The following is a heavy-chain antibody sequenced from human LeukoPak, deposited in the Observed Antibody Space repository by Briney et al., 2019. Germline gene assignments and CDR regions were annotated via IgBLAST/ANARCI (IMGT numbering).Heavy chain of an antibody. Sequence: PSQTLSLTCTVSGGSISSGDYYWSWIRQPPGKGLEWIGDIYYSGSTYYNPSLKSRVTISVDTSKNQFSLKLSSVTAADTAVYYCARDSPYYYDSSGYFDYWGQGTLVTVSS. CDR1: GGSISSGDYY. CDR3: ARDSPYYYDSSGYFDY. D-gene: IGHD3-22*01. J-gene: IGHJ4*02. V-gene: IGHV4-30-4*01. CDR2: IYYSGST.